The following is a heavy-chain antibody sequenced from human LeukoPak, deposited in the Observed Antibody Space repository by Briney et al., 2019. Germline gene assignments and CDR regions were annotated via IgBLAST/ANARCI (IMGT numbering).Heavy chain of an antibody. Sequence: GGSLRLSCAASGFTVSSNYMSWVRQAPGKGLEWVSGISWNSGSIGYADSVKGRFTISRDNAKNSLYLQMNSLRAEDTALYYCAKSIAVAGTPPYYFDYWGQGTLVTVSS. D-gene: IGHD6-19*01. CDR2: ISWNSGSI. V-gene: IGHV3-9*01. CDR3: AKSIAVAGTPPYYFDY. J-gene: IGHJ4*02. CDR1: GFTVSSNY.